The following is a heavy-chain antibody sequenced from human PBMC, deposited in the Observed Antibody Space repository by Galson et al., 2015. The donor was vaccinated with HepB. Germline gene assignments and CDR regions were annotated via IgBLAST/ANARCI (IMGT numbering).Heavy chain of an antibody. Sequence: SLRLSCAASGFTFSSYDMHWVRQATGKGLEWVSAIGTAGDTYYPGSAKGRFTISRENAKNSLYLQMNSLRAGDTAVYYCARGRGGRGHPYYFDYWGQGTLVTVSS. CDR3: ARGRGGRGHPYYFDY. CDR1: GFTFSSYD. CDR2: IGTAGDT. V-gene: IGHV3-13*04. J-gene: IGHJ4*02. D-gene: IGHD3-16*01.